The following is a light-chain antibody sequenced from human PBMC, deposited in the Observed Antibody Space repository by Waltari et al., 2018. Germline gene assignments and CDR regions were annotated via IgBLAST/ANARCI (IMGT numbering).Light chain of an antibody. CDR1: SGHSSNV. V-gene: IGLV4-69*01. CDR3: QTGGHGTWV. CDR2: VNSDGSH. Sequence: QLVLTQSSSASASLGASVKLTCTLSSGHSSNVIASRHQQPEKGPRYLMKVNSDGSHSKGDEIPDRFSGSSSGAERYLTISSLQSEDEADYYCQTGGHGTWVFGGGTKLTVL. J-gene: IGLJ3*02.